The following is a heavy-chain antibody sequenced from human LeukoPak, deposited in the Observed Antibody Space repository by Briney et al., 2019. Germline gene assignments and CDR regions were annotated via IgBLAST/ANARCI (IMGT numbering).Heavy chain of an antibody. CDR1: GFTVSSNS. CDR3: ARDGGSAAGWFDP. D-gene: IGHD2-15*01. CDR2: IYSDNT. J-gene: IGHJ5*02. V-gene: IGHV3-53*01. Sequence: GGSLRLSCTVSGFTVSSNSMSWVRQAPGKGLEWVSFIYSDNTHYSDSVKGRFTISRDNAKNSLYLQMNSLRAEDTAVYYCARDGGSAAGWFDPWGQGTLVTVSS.